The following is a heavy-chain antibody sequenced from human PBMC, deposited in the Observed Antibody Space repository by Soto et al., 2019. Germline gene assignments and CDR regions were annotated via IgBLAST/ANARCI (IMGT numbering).Heavy chain of an antibody. V-gene: IGHV4-34*01. CDR3: ARWPRYVFGIYCYYYSCMVV. Sequence: SKTLSLTCAVYGESFSGYYWCWIRQPPGKGLEWIGEINHSGSMNYNPSLKSRVTMSVDTSKNQFSLNLNSVTAADTAVYYCARWPRYVFGIYCYYYSCMVVWGQ. CDR2: INHSGSM. D-gene: IGHD3-3*01. J-gene: IGHJ6*02. CDR1: GESFSGYY.